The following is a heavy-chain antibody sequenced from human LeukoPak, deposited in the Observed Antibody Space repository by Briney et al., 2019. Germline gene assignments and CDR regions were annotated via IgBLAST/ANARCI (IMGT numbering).Heavy chain of an antibody. V-gene: IGHV3-74*01. Sequence: GGSLRLSCAATGFSFSTTLMHCVRQAPGKGLEWVALIYSDSSRTTYADSVKGRFTISRDNAKNTVYLQMSSLRVEDTAVYFCTKDAGYASDSWGQGILVPVSS. CDR2: IYSDSSRT. D-gene: IGHD2-15*01. CDR3: TKDAGYASDS. CDR1: GFSFSTTL. J-gene: IGHJ5*02.